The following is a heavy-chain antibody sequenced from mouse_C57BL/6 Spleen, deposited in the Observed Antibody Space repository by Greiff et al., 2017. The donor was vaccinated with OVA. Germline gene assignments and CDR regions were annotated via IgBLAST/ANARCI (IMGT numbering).Heavy chain of an antibody. CDR1: GYTFTSYW. J-gene: IGHJ4*01. CDR3: ARDYYSNYGGYAMDY. CDR2: IHPNSGST. V-gene: IGHV1-64*01. Sequence: VQLQQPGAELVKPGASVKLSCKASGYTFTSYWMHWVKQRPGQGLEWIGMIHPNSGSTNYNEKFKSKATLTVDKSSSTAYMQLSSLTSEDSAVYYCARDYYSNYGGYAMDYWGQGTSVTVSS. D-gene: IGHD2-5*01.